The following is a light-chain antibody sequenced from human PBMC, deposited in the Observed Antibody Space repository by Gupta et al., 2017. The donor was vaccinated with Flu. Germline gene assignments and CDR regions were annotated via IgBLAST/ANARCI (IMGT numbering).Light chain of an antibody. CDR3: QTWGTGFRV. Sequence: QVVLTQSPSASASLGASVKLTCTLSSGHSSYAIAWHQQQPEKGPRYLMKLNSDGSHKKGDGIPDRFSGSSSGAERYLTISSLQSEDEADYYCQTWGTGFRVFGGGTKLSVL. J-gene: IGLJ3*02. V-gene: IGLV4-69*01. CDR1: SGHSSYA. CDR2: LNSDGSH.